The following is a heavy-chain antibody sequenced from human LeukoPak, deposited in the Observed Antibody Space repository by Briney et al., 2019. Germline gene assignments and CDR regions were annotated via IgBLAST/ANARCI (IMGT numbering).Heavy chain of an antibody. D-gene: IGHD3-10*01. Sequence: APVKVSCKASGYTFTGYYMHWVRQAPGQGLEWMGWINPNSGGTNYAQKFQGRVTMTRDTSISTAYMELSRLRSDDTAVYYCARVLSRWSGSYSPAFGYWGQGTLVTVSS. J-gene: IGHJ4*02. CDR3: ARVLSRWSGSYSPAFGY. CDR2: INPNSGGT. CDR1: GYTFTGYY. V-gene: IGHV1-2*02.